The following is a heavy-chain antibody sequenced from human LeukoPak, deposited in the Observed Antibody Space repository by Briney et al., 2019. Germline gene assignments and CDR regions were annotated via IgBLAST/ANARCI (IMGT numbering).Heavy chain of an antibody. CDR2: LSGSGGST. D-gene: IGHD2-8*01. V-gene: IGHV3-23*01. Sequence: GGSLRLSCAASGFTFSRYAMIWLPQAPGKGREWVSALSGSGGSTYYVDSVKGRFPISRDNSKNTLYLQMNSLRAEDTAVYYCAKEFGTSYGDYVDYWGQGTLVTVSS. CDR1: GFTFSRYA. CDR3: AKEFGTSYGDYVDY. J-gene: IGHJ4*02.